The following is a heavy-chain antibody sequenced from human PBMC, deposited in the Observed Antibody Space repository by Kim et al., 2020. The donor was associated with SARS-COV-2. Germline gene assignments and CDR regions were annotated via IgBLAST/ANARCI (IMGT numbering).Heavy chain of an antibody. D-gene: IGHD3-16*01. Sequence: ISYADSVKSRFTISRDNAKNSLYLQMNSLRAEDAAVYYCAGESGVGGFDYWGQGTLVTVSS. J-gene: IGHJ4*02. CDR2: I. CDR3: AGESGVGGFDY. V-gene: IGHV3-48*03.